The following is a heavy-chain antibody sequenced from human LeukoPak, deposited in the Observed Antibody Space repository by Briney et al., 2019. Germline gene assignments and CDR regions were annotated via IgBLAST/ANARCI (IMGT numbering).Heavy chain of an antibody. CDR1: GFTFSSHW. Sequence: PGGSLTLSCAASGFTFSSHWMSWVRQPPGKGREWVANIKLDGSEKYNVDSVKGRFIHSRDNDENSQYLEMNSLRAEVSAVYYCARDSLVRVYYVMDVWGQGPAVSVSS. D-gene: IGHD1-26*01. J-gene: IGHJ6*01. CDR3: ARDSLVRVYYVMDV. CDR2: IKLDGSEK. V-gene: IGHV3-7*01.